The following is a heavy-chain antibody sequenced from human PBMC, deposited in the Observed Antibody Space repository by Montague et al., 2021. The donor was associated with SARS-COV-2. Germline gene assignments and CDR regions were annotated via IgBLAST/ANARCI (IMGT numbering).Heavy chain of an antibody. V-gene: IGHV4-38-2*02. CDR1: GYSINSNYY. J-gene: IGHJ4*02. Sequence: SETLSLTCTVSGYSINSNYYWGWIRQPPGKGLEWIGCSYHSETTHYHPSLKSLVTISLDTSNNHFSLKVTSVTAADTAVYYCARAPYYGPGKPYQFDYWGRGTLVTVSS. D-gene: IGHD3-10*01. CDR2: SYHSETT. CDR3: ARAPYYGPGKPYQFDY.